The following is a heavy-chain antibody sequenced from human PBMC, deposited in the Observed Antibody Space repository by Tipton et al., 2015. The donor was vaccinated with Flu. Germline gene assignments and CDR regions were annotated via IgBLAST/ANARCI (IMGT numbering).Heavy chain of an antibody. CDR2: VSRTGST. V-gene: IGHV4-38-2*01. D-gene: IGHD4-11*01. Sequence: LRLSCAVSGDSISSDFYWAWIRQFPGKGLEWIGTVSRTGSTIYNPSLKSRVTISIDTSKNQFSLNMRSVTAADMAVYYCARRDYSNYVSDPKSWFDPWCQGTLVAVSS. J-gene: IGHJ5*02. CDR3: ARRDYSNYVSDPKSWFDP. CDR1: GDSISSDFY.